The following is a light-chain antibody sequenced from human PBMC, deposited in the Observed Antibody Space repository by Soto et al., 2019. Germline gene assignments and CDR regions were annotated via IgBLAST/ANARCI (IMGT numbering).Light chain of an antibody. CDR3: QQYGTSTIT. Sequence: EIVLTQSPGTLSLSPGERATLSCRASQSVSKSYLAWYQQKPGQAPRHLIYGASSRATGIPDRFSGGGSGTDFTLTIRRLEPEDFAVYYCQQYGTSTITFGQGTRLDIK. J-gene: IGKJ5*01. CDR2: GAS. CDR1: QSVSKSY. V-gene: IGKV3-20*01.